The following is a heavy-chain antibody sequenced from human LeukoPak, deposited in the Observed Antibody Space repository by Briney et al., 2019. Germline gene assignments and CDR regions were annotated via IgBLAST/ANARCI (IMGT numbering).Heavy chain of an antibody. CDR3: ARVSTKSRVAGYDPQWYFDL. CDR1: GYTFINYG. CDR2: ISAYNGNT. V-gene: IGHV1-18*04. D-gene: IGHD5-12*01. Sequence: VSVKVSCTASGYTFINYGFSWVRQAPGQGLEWMGWISAYNGNTNYLQKFQGRVTMTTETSTNPVYMELRCLRSDDTAVYYWARVSTKSRVAGYDPQWYFDLWGRGTPVTVSP. J-gene: IGHJ2*01.